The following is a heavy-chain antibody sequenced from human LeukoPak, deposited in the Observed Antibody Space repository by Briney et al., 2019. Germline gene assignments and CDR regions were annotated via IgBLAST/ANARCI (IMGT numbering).Heavy chain of an antibody. V-gene: IGHV3-23*01. Sequence: QPGGSLRLSCAASGFTFSSFGMSWVRQAPGKGLEWVSAISSTGGTAYYADSVKGRFTISRDNSKNTLYLQMSSLRAEDTAVYYCARDKGIVGATSDGYGYWGQGTLVTVSS. CDR2: ISSTGGTA. J-gene: IGHJ4*02. CDR1: GFTFSSFG. CDR3: ARDKGIVGATSDGYGY. D-gene: IGHD1-26*01.